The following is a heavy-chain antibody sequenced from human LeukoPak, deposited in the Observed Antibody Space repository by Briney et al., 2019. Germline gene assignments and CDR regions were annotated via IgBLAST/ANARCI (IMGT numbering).Heavy chain of an antibody. J-gene: IGHJ4*02. CDR3: ATPGGH. Sequence: GGSLRLSCAASEFVFGDFYMSWVRQAPGKGLEWISYISSGGDTIYYADSVKGRFSISRDNAKNSLFLQMNRLRAEDTAVYYCATPGGHWGQGTLVTVSS. CDR1: EFVFGDFY. V-gene: IGHV3-11*01. D-gene: IGHD3-16*01. CDR2: ISSGGDTI.